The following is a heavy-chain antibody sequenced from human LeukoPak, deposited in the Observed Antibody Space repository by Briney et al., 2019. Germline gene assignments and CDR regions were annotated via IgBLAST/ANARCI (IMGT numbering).Heavy chain of an antibody. CDR2: ISGSGGST. CDR3: AKLGALEMATIGNYYYYYMDV. J-gene: IGHJ6*03. V-gene: IGHV3-23*01. D-gene: IGHD5-24*01. Sequence: GGSPRLSCAASGFTFSSYAMSWVRQAPGKGLEWVSAISGSGGSTYYADSVKGRFTISRDNSKNTLYLQMNSLRAEDTAVYYCAKLGALEMATIGNYYYYYMDVWGKGTTVTVSS. CDR1: GFTFSSYA.